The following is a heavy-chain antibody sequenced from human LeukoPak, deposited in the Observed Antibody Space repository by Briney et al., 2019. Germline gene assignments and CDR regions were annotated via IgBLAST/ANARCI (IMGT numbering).Heavy chain of an antibody. J-gene: IGHJ4*02. CDR1: GGAISSSSYY. V-gene: IGHV4-39*07. Sequence: PSETLSLTCTVTGGAISSSSYYWGWIRQPPGKGLEWIGSIYYSGSTYYNPSLKSRVTISVDTSKNQFSLKLSSVTAADTAVYYCARDRPNNVWGQGTLVTVSS. CDR3: ARDRPNNV. CDR2: IYYSGST. D-gene: IGHD1/OR15-1a*01.